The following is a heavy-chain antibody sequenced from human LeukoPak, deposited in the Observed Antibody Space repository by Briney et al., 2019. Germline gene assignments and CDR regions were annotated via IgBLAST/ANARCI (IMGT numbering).Heavy chain of an antibody. D-gene: IGHD2-2*01. CDR1: GFTFSSYA. Sequence: PGGSLRLSCAASGFTFSSYAMSWVRQAPGKGLEWVSYISSSGSIIYYGDSVWGRFTISRDNAKNSLYLQMNSLRAEDTAVYYCVRDHCSTTSCYEDAFDIWGQGTMVTVSS. CDR3: VRDHCSTTSCYEDAFDI. CDR2: ISSSGSII. J-gene: IGHJ3*02. V-gene: IGHV3-48*04.